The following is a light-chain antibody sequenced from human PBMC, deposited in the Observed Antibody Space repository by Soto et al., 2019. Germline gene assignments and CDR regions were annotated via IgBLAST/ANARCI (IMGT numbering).Light chain of an antibody. Sequence: EIVLTQSPGTLSLSPGERATLSCRASQGVTTAYLAWYQHKPGKAPRLLIYGASNRATGVPDRFIGSGSGPDFILTISRLELDEVGVYSCPQCGGSPLFTFGPGKKAAFK. J-gene: IGKJ3*01. V-gene: IGKV3-20*01. CDR1: QGVTTAY. CDR3: PQCGGSPLFT. CDR2: GAS.